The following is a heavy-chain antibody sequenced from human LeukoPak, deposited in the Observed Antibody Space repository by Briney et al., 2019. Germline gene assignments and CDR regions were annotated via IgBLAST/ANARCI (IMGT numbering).Heavy chain of an antibody. CDR2: INPNSGGT. CDR3: ARDIVVVPAAPEGYYYYYYMDV. D-gene: IGHD2-2*01. CDR1: GYTFTGYY. V-gene: IGHV1-2*02. Sequence: GASMKVSCKASGYTFTGYYMHWVRQAPGQGLEWMGWINPNSGGTNYAQKFQGRVTMTRDTSISTAYMELSRLRSDDTAVYYCARDIVVVPAAPEGYYYYYYMDVWGKGTTVTVSS. J-gene: IGHJ6*03.